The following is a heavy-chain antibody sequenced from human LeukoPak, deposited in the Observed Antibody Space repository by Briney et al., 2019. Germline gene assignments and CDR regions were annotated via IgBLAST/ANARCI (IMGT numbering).Heavy chain of an antibody. CDR2: ISKSSSST. CDR3: ARVMSAGSPLDY. V-gene: IGHV3-48*04. D-gene: IGHD3-10*01. Sequence: QPGGSLRLSCAASGFTFSNYWMDWVRQAPGKGLEGVSYISKSSSSTNYADSVKGRFSISRDNAKNSLYLQLNSLTAEDTAVYYCARVMSAGSPLDYWGQGTLVTVSS. CDR1: GFTFSNYW. J-gene: IGHJ4*02.